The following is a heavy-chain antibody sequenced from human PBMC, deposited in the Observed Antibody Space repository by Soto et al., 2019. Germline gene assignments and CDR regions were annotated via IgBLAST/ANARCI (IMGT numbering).Heavy chain of an antibody. Sequence: GESLKISCKGSGYIFTMYRIGWVRQMPGKGLEWMGIIYPGDSETRYSPSFQGQVTISVDKSISTTYLQWGSLKASDTATYYCVRHGSVEYGDYTYVYGMDVWGQGTTVTVSS. CDR1: GYIFTMYR. V-gene: IGHV5-51*01. J-gene: IGHJ6*02. D-gene: IGHD4-17*01. CDR3: VRHGSVEYGDYTYVYGMDV. CDR2: IYPGDSET.